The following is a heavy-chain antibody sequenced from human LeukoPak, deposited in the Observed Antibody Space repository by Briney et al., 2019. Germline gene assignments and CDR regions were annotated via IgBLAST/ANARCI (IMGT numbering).Heavy chain of an antibody. D-gene: IGHD3/OR15-3a*01. Sequence: GGSLRLSCAASGFSVSSNNMSWVRQAPGKGLEWVSYISSSSSTIYYADSVKGRFTISRDNAKNSLYLQMNSLRAEDTAVYYCARWTGFDYWGQGTLVTVSS. V-gene: IGHV3-48*01. CDR3: ARWTGFDY. J-gene: IGHJ4*02. CDR2: ISSSSSTI. CDR1: GFSVSSNN.